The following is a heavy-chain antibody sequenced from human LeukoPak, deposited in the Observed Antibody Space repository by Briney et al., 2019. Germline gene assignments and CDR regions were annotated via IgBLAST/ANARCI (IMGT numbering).Heavy chain of an antibody. Sequence: SGPTLVNPTETLTLTCTFSGFSLDSTAVGVGWVRQPPGKALEWLALIYGSDDKRYMPSLQNRLTITKDTSKNLVVLTMANVDPVDTATYYCARQGNGYVYFDFWGRGILVTVSS. CDR1: GFSLDSTAVG. CDR2: IYGSDDK. D-gene: IGHD5-18*01. J-gene: IGHJ4*02. V-gene: IGHV2-5*01. CDR3: ARQGNGYVYFDF.